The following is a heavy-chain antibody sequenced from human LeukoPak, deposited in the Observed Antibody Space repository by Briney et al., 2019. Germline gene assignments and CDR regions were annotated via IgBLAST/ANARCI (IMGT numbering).Heavy chain of an antibody. CDR2: ISWNSGSI. J-gene: IGHJ5*02. V-gene: IGHV3-48*01. Sequence: GGSLRLSCAASGFTFSSYSMNWVRQAPGKGLEWVSGISWNSGSIGYADSVKGRFTISRDNSKNTLYLQMNSLRAEDTAVYYCARDRAYGDLSNWFDPWGQGTLVTVSS. CDR3: ARDRAYGDLSNWFDP. D-gene: IGHD4-17*01. CDR1: GFTFSSYS.